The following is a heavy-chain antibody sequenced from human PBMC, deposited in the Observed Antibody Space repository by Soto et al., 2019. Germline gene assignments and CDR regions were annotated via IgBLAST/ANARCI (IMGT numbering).Heavy chain of an antibody. CDR2: IYPGDSDT. CDR1: GYTFTSYG. J-gene: IGHJ4*02. D-gene: IGHD6-13*01. Sequence: ASVKVSCKASGYTFTSYGIGWVRQMPGKGLEWMGIIYPGDSDTRYSPSFQGQVTISADKSISTAYLQWSSLKASDTAMYYCATSIAAAGPFDYWGQGTLVTVSS. V-gene: IGHV5-51*01. CDR3: ATSIAAAGPFDY.